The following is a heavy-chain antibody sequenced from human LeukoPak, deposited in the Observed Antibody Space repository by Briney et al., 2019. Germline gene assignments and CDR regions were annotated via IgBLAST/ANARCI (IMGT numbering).Heavy chain of an antibody. J-gene: IGHJ4*02. CDR1: GFTFSSNS. CDR3: AKTPVWKSTYYFDY. V-gene: IGHV3-48*01. D-gene: IGHD2-2*01. Sequence: PGGSLRLSCAASGFTFSSNSMNWVRQAPGKGLEWVSYISSSSSTIYYADSVKGRFTISRDNAKNSLYLQMNSLRAEDTAVYYCAKTPVWKSTYYFDYWGQGTLVTVSS. CDR2: ISSSSSTI.